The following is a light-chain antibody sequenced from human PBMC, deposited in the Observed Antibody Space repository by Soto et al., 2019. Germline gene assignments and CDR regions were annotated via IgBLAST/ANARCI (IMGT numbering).Light chain of an antibody. Sequence: EIVLTQSPGTLSLSPGERATLSCRASQSVSSSYLAWYQQKPGQAPRLLIYGASSRATGIPDRFSGSGSGTDFTLTISRLEPEEFAVYYCQQYGSSPLVTFGPGTKVDIK. V-gene: IGKV3-20*01. J-gene: IGKJ3*01. CDR1: QSVSSSY. CDR3: QQYGSSPLVT. CDR2: GAS.